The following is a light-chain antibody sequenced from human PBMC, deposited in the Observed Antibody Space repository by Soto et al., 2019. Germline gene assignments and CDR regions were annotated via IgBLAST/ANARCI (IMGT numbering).Light chain of an antibody. CDR3: GSYTISSTLVI. J-gene: IGLJ2*01. CDR2: EVS. CDR1: SGDIGGYNF. V-gene: IGLV2-14*01. Sequence: QSALTQPASVSGSPGQSITISCTGTSGDIGGYNFVSWYQQYPGKAPKLLIYEVSNRPPGISSRFSGSKSGNTASLTISGLQAEDEADYYCGSYTISSTLVIFGGGTKLTVL.